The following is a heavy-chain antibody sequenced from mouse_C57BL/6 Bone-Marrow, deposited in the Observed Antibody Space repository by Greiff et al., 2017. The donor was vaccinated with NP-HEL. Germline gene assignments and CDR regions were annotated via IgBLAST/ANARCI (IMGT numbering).Heavy chain of an antibody. CDR3: ATVYSNAPAWFAY. CDR1: GYTFTTYP. D-gene: IGHD2-5*01. V-gene: IGHV1-47*01. Sequence: VQLQQSGAELVKPGASVKMSCTASGYTFTTYPIEWMKQSHGQSLEWIGNFHPNNDDTKYNEKFKGKANLTVEKSSSTVYLELSRLTSDDTAVYYCATVYSNAPAWFAYWGQGTLVTVSA. CDR2: FHPNNDDT. J-gene: IGHJ3*01.